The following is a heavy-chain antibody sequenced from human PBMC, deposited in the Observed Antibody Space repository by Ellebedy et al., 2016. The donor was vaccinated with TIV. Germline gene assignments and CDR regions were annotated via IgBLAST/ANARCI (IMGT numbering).Heavy chain of an antibody. CDR3: TRETNPPPGAVAGTGFDY. V-gene: IGHV3-23*01. CDR2: LGGVSAST. J-gene: IGHJ4*02. Sequence: GGSLRLSCATSGFTFSTSAMNWVRQAPEKGLEWLSTLGGVSASTYYADSVKGRFIISRDMSKNTLYLQMNRLRAEDTAMYYCTRETNPPPGAVAGTGFDYWGRGTLVIVSS. D-gene: IGHD6-19*01. CDR1: GFTFSTSA.